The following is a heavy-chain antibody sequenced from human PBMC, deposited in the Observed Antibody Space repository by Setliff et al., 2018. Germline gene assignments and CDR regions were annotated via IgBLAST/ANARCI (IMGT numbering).Heavy chain of an antibody. CDR2: ISPYSGNT. V-gene: IGHV1-18*01. Sequence: ASVKVSCKTSGFGFTTFGFSWVRQAPGQGLEWLGSISPYSGNTNYAQKFQGRVALTTDTSTATVFMELRSLTSDDTAVYYCARHPTGFPNWFDVWGQGTLVTVSS. CDR3: ARHPTGFPNWFDV. D-gene: IGHD3-9*01. J-gene: IGHJ5*02. CDR1: GFGFTTFG.